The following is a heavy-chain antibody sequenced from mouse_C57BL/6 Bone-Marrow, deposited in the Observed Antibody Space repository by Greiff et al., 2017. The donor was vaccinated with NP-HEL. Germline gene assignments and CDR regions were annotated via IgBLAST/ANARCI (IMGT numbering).Heavy chain of an antibody. J-gene: IGHJ3*01. V-gene: IGHV1-19*01. CDR1: GYTFTDYY. Sequence: EVQLQQSGPVLVKPGASVKMSCKASGYTFTDYYMNWVKQSHGKSLEWIGVINPYNGGTNYNEKFKSKATLTVDKSSSTAYMQLSSLTSEDSAVYYCARYYYGSSWFAYWGQGTLVTVSA. CDR3: ARYYYGSSWFAY. D-gene: IGHD1-1*01. CDR2: INPYNGGT.